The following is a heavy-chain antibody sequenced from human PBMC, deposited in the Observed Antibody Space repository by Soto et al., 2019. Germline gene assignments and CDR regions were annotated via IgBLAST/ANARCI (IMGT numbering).Heavy chain of an antibody. V-gene: IGHV3-30-3*01. Sequence: GGSLRLSCAASGFTFSSYAMHWVRQAPGKGLEWVAVISYDGSNKYYADSVKGRFTISRDNSKNTLYLQMNSLRAEDTAVYYCARDNDPLVAAGPSQHWGQGTLVTVSS. J-gene: IGHJ1*01. CDR2: ISYDGSNK. CDR1: GFTFSSYA. D-gene: IGHD6-13*01. CDR3: ARDNDPLVAAGPSQH.